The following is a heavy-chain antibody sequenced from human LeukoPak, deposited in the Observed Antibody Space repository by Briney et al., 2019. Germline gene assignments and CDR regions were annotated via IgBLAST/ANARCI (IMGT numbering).Heavy chain of an antibody. CDR2: IYYSGST. J-gene: IGHJ4*02. V-gene: IGHV4-39*07. Sequence: SETLSLTCTVSGGSISSSSYYWGWIRQPPGKGLEWIGSIYYSGSTYYNPSLKSRVTISVDTSKNQFSLKLSSVTAADTAVYYCARLVNYDYVWGSYRYIDYWGQGTLVTVSS. CDR3: ARLVNYDYVWGSYRYIDY. CDR1: GGSISSSSYY. D-gene: IGHD3-16*02.